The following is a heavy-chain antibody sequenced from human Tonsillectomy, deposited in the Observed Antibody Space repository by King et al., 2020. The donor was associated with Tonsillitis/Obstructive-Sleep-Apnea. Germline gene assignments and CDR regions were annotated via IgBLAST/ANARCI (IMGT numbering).Heavy chain of an antibody. V-gene: IGHV4-59*01. Sequence: QLQESGPGLVKPSETLSLTCAVSGGSISTYYWSWIRQPPGKGLEGIGDIFYSGSTNYNPPLKSRVTISVDTSKNQFSLKLSPVTAAGTAVYYCAREKYSDTLYYFDYWGQGTLVTVSS. CDR1: GGSISTYY. CDR2: IFYSGST. J-gene: IGHJ4*02. CDR3: AREKYSDTLYYFDY. D-gene: IGHD6-6*01.